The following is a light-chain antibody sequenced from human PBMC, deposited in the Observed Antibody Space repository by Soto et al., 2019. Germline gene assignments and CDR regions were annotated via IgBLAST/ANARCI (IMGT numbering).Light chain of an antibody. J-gene: IGKJ2*01. CDR2: DAS. Sequence: EIVMTQSPATLSVSAGERATLSCRARQSVRSNLAWYQQKPGQAPRLLIYDASTRATGIPARFSGSGSGTDFTLSISSLQSEDFAVYYCQQYIYWPYTFGQGTKVDIK. V-gene: IGKV3D-15*01. CDR3: QQYIYWPYT. CDR1: QSVRSN.